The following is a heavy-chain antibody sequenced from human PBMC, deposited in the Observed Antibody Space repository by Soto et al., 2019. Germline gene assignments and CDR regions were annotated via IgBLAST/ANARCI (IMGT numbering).Heavy chain of an antibody. V-gene: IGHV3-23*01. Sequence: EVQLLESGGGLVQPGGSLRLSCAATGFTFSSYAMSWVRQAPGKGLEWVSAISGSGGSTYYADSVKGRFTISRDNSKNTLYLQMNSLRAEDTAVYYCANARRVYYDSSGQLDYWGQGTLVTVSS. J-gene: IGHJ4*02. D-gene: IGHD3-22*01. CDR3: ANARRVYYDSSGQLDY. CDR2: ISGSGGST. CDR1: GFTFSSYA.